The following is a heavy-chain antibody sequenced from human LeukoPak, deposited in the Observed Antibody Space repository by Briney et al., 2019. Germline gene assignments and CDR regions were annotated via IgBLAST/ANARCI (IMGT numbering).Heavy chain of an antibody. CDR2: INSDGSST. Sequence: QTGGSLRLSCAASGFTFSSYWMHWVRHAPGKGLVWVSRINSDGSSTSYADSVKGRFTISRDNAKNSLYLQMNSLRAEDTAVYYCARDPGSWYSNKPDWYFDLWGRGTLVTVSS. J-gene: IGHJ2*01. V-gene: IGHV3-74*01. CDR1: GFTFSSYW. CDR3: ARDPGSWYSNKPDWYFDL. D-gene: IGHD6-13*01.